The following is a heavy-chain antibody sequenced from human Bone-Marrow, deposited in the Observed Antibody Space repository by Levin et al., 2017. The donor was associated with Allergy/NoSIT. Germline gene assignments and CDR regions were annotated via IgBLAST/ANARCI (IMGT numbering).Heavy chain of an antibody. Sequence: ASVKVSCKASGYTFTGYYMHWVRQAPGQGLEWMGRINPNSGGTNYAQKFQGRVTMTRDTSISTAYMELSRLRSDDTAVYYCARIAVAGKRGFDYWGQGTLVTVSS. J-gene: IGHJ4*02. CDR2: INPNSGGT. CDR3: ARIAVAGKRGFDY. CDR1: GYTFTGYY. D-gene: IGHD6-19*01. V-gene: IGHV1-2*06.